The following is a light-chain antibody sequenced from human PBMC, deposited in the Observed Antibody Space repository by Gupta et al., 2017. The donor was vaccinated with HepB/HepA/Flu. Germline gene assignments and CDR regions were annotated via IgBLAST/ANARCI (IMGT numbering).Light chain of an antibody. Sequence: IVMTQSPATLSVSPGERATLSCRASQSVRSNLAWYKQKPGQAPRLLIYGASTSDTGITARFSGSGCGKEFPLTISSRQSEDFAVYYCQQNNNWPPWTFGQGTKVEIK. CDR3: QQNNNWPPWT. V-gene: IGKV3-15*01. J-gene: IGKJ1*01. CDR2: GAS. CDR1: QSVRSN.